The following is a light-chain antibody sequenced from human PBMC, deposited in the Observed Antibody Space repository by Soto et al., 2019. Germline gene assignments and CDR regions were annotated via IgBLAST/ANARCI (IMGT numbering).Light chain of an antibody. CDR3: LQDINYPWT. V-gene: IGKV1-6*01. CDR1: QSISSY. Sequence: IQMTQSPSSLSVSVGDRVTITCRASQSISSYLNWYQQKPGKPPKVLIYGASNLQSGVPPRFSGSGSGTGFTLAISSLQPEDSATYYCLQDINYPWTFGQGTKVDIK. CDR2: GAS. J-gene: IGKJ1*01.